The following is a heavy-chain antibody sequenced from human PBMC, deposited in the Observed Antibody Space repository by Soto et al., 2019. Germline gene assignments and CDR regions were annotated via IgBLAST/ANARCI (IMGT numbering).Heavy chain of an antibody. Sequence: WETLSLTCAVYGGSFSGYYWSWIRQPPGKGLEWIGEINHSGSTNYNPSLKSRVTISVDTSKNQFSLKLSSVTAADTAVYYCARGLRYFDWLLEAPWFDPWGQGTLVTVSS. CDR1: GGSFSGYY. CDR3: ARGLRYFDWLLEAPWFDP. V-gene: IGHV4-34*01. CDR2: INHSGST. J-gene: IGHJ5*02. D-gene: IGHD3-9*01.